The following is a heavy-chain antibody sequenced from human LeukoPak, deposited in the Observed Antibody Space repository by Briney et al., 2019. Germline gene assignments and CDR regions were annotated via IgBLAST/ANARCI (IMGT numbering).Heavy chain of an antibody. J-gene: IGHJ6*02. CDR2: IKTDGSEK. CDR1: GFTFSSYW. V-gene: IGHV3-7*03. Sequence: GGSLRLSCEASGFTFSSYWMSWVRQAPGKGLEWVANIKTDGSEKYYVDSVKGRFTISRDNAKNSLYLQMNSLRAEDTALYHCARNNGMDVWGQGTTVIVSS. CDR3: ARNNGMDV.